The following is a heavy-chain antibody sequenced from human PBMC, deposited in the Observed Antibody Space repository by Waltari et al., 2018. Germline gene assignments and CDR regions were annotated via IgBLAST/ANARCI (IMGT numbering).Heavy chain of an antibody. Sequence: QVQLQESGPGLVKPSETLSLTCGVSGYSISSDYYWGWIRQPPGKGLEWIGNVYHSGSAYYNPSLKSRLTISADTSKNQFSLKLTSVTAADTAVYYCTRAIGDSGWPRYFDHWGQGTLVTVSS. CDR2: VYHSGSA. V-gene: IGHV4-38-2*01. CDR1: GYSISSDYY. CDR3: TRAIGDSGWPRYFDH. D-gene: IGHD6-19*01. J-gene: IGHJ4*02.